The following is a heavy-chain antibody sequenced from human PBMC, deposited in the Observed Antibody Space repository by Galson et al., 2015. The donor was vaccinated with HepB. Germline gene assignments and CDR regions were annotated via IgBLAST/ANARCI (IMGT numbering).Heavy chain of an antibody. J-gene: IGHJ6*02. CDR3: AREPHSVVTAINGMDV. V-gene: IGHV3-30*04. Sequence: SLRLSCAASGFTFSSYAMHWVRQAPGKGLEWVAVISYDGSNKYYADSVKGRFTISRDNSKNTLYLQMNSLRAEDTAVYYCAREPHSVVTAINGMDVWGQGTTVTVSS. D-gene: IGHD2-21*02. CDR2: ISYDGSNK. CDR1: GFTFSSYA.